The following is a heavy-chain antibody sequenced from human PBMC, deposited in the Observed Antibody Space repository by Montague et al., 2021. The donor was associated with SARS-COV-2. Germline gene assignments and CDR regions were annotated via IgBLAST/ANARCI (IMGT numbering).Heavy chain of an antibody. CDR1: GGSCSGYC. D-gene: IGHD6-13*01. CDR2: VTHRGNT. V-gene: IGHV4-34*01. Sequence: SETLSLTCAVYGGSCSGYCWSWIGKPPGKGLEWIGEVTHRGNTNYNPSLKSPVTISLDTSNNHFSLKLSSVTAADTAVYYCARGPLHGAAADTPFDLWGQGTLVTVSS. CDR3: ARGPLHGAAADTPFDL. J-gene: IGHJ4*02.